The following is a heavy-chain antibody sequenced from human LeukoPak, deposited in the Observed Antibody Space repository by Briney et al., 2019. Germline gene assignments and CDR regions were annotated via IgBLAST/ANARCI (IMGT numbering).Heavy chain of an antibody. CDR2: IYPGDSDT. J-gene: IGHJ2*01. V-gene: IGHV5-51*01. CDR1: GYSFTSYG. Sequence: GESLKISCKGSGYSFTSYGIGWVRQMPGKGLEGRGIIYPGDSDTRYSPSFHGQGTISADKSISTAYLQWSSLKASDTAMYYCARFVPPYWYFDLWGRGTLVTVSS. D-gene: IGHD2-2*01. CDR3: ARFVPPYWYFDL.